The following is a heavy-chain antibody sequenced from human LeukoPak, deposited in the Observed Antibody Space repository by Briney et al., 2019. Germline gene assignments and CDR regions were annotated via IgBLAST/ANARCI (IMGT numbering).Heavy chain of an antibody. CDR1: GFTFSSYA. D-gene: IGHD3-22*01. CDR2: ISGSGGST. J-gene: IGHJ4*02. Sequence: GRSLRLSCAASGFTFSSYAMSWVRQAPGKGLEWVSAISGSGGSTYYADSVKGRFTISRDNSKNTLYLQMNSLRAEDTAVYYCAKDMGYYDSSGYLAYWGQGTLVTVSS. V-gene: IGHV3-23*01. CDR3: AKDMGYYDSSGYLAY.